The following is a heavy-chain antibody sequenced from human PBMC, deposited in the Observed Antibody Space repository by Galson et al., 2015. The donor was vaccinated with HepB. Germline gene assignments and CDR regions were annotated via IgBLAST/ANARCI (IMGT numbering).Heavy chain of an antibody. V-gene: IGHV1-18*04. D-gene: IGHD1-1*01. CDR1: GYTFTSYG. Sequence: SVKVSCKAPGYTFTSYGISWVRQAPGQGLEWMGWISAYNGNTNYAQKLQGRVTMTTDTSTSTAYMELRSLRSDDTAVYYCARLRYNWDDVFDYYYGMDVWGQGTTVTVSS. J-gene: IGHJ6*02. CDR2: ISAYNGNT. CDR3: ARLRYNWDDVFDYYYGMDV.